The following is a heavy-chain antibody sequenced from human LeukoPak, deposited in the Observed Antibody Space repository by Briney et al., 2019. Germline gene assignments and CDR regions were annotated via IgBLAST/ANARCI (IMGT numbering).Heavy chain of an antibody. V-gene: IGHV3-21*01. Sequence: PGGSLRLSSAASGFTFSTYSMNWVRQAPGKGLEWVSSITSSSCYIHYADSVKGRFTISRDNAKNSLYLQMNSLRAEDTAVYYCARDPQQGSYWGQGTLVTVSS. CDR2: ITSSSCYI. D-gene: IGHD6-13*01. CDR1: GFTFSTYS. CDR3: ARDPQQGSY. J-gene: IGHJ4*02.